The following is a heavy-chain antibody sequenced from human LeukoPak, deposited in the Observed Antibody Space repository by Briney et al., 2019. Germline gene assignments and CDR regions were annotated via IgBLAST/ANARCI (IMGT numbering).Heavy chain of an antibody. J-gene: IGHJ4*02. CDR1: GGSISSYY. CDR3: ARRTRDSSLDC. Sequence: PSETLSLTCTVSGGSISSYYWSWIRQPPGKGLEWIGDIYYSGSTNYNPSLKSRVTISVDTSKNQFSLKLSSVTAADTAVYYCARRTRDSSLDCWGQGTLVTVSS. CDR2: IYYSGST. D-gene: IGHD3-22*01. V-gene: IGHV4-59*08.